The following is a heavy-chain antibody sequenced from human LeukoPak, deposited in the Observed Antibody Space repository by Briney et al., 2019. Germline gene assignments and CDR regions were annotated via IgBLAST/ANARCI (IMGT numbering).Heavy chain of an antibody. CDR2: IRYDGSNK. Sequence: GGSLRLSCAASGFTFSSYGMHWVRQAPGKGLEGVAFIRYDGSNKYYADSVKGRFTISRDNSKNTLYLQMNSLRAEDTAVYYCAKGLLWFGELDLDAFDIWGQGTMVTVSS. J-gene: IGHJ3*02. CDR3: AKGLLWFGELDLDAFDI. CDR1: GFTFSSYG. V-gene: IGHV3-30*02. D-gene: IGHD3-10*01.